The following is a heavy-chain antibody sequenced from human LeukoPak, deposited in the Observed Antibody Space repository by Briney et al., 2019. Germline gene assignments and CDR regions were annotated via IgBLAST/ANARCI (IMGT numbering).Heavy chain of an antibody. V-gene: IGHV3-30*02. CDR3: ARESGYSYGRYYYYMDV. J-gene: IGHJ6*03. D-gene: IGHD5-18*01. CDR1: GFTFSSYG. Sequence: PGGSLRLSCAASGFTFSSYGMHWVRQAPGKGLEWVAFIRYDGSNKYYADSVKGRFTISRDNSKNTLYLQMNSLRAEDTAVYYCARESGYSYGRYYYYMDVWGKGTTVTVSS. CDR2: IRYDGSNK.